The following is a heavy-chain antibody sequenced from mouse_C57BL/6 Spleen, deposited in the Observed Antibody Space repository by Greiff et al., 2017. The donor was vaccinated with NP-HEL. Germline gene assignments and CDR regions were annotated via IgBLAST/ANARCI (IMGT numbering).Heavy chain of an antibody. Sequence: VQLQQPGAELVKPGASVKMSCKASGYTFTSYWITWVKQRPGQGLEWIGDIYPGSGSTNYNEKFKSKATLTVDTSSSTAYMQLSSLTSEDSAVYYCARGDYDVSYYAMDYWGQGTSVTVSS. CDR2: IYPGSGST. J-gene: IGHJ4*01. V-gene: IGHV1-55*01. D-gene: IGHD2-4*01. CDR1: GYTFTSYW. CDR3: ARGDYDVSYYAMDY.